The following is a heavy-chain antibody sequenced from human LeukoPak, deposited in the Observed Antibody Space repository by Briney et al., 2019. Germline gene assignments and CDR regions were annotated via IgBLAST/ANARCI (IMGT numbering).Heavy chain of an antibody. V-gene: IGHV5-51*01. CDR1: GYSFTSSW. D-gene: IGHD2-2*01. Sequence: GESLKIFCKDSGYSFTSSWIGWVRQMPGKGLEWMGIIYSGDSDTKYSPSFQGQVTISADKSISTAYLQWGSLKASDTATYYCARPALYCSSTVCPPYMDVWGKGTTVTVSS. J-gene: IGHJ6*03. CDR2: IYSGDSDT. CDR3: ARPALYCSSTVCPPYMDV.